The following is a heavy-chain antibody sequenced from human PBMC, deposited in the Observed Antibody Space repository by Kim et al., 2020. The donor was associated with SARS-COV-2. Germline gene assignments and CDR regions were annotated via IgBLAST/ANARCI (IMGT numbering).Heavy chain of an antibody. CDR1: GGSISSSSYY. J-gene: IGHJ5*02. CDR3: ANTGSPSGNVAYDDFWSGSIGWFDP. CDR2: IYYSGST. D-gene: IGHD3-3*01. V-gene: IGHV4-39*01. Sequence: SETLSLTCTVSGGSISSSSYYWGWIRQPPGKGLEWIGSIYYSGSTYYNPSLKSRVTISVDTSKNQFSLKLSSVTAADTAVYYCANTGSPSGNVAYDDFWSGSIGWFDPWGQGTLVTVSS.